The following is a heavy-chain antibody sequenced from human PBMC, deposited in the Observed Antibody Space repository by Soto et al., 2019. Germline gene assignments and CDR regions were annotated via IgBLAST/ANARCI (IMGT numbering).Heavy chain of an antibody. CDR1: GFTFNNYA. Sequence: GGSLRLSCAASGFTFNNYAMGWVRQAPGKGLEWVSGITGGGSETYYLDSVKGRFTISRDNSKNTLFLQVNSLRAEDTAMYYCAKLGSSSWSPHYYFDYWGQGTLVTVSS. J-gene: IGHJ4*02. V-gene: IGHV3-23*01. CDR2: ITGGGSET. D-gene: IGHD3-10*01. CDR3: AKLGSSSWSPHYYFDY.